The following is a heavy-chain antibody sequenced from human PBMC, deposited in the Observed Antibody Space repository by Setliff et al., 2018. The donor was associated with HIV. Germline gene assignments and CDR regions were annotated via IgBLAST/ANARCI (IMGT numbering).Heavy chain of an antibody. D-gene: IGHD2-2*01. CDR1: GGTFNSYA. CDR3: ARGPKDCTSTSCRYYYYYYYMDV. V-gene: IGHV1-69*10. CDR2: IIPILGLA. Sequence: SVKVSCKASGGTFNSYAISWVRQAPGRGLEWMGGIIPILGLASYAQKFQGRVTIIADKSTSTVYMEVSRLRSGDTAMYYCARGPKDCTSTSCRYYYYYYYMDVWGKGTPVTVS. J-gene: IGHJ6*03.